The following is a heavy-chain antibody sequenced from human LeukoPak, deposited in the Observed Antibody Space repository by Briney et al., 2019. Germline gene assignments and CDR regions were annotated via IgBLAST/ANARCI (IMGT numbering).Heavy chain of an antibody. D-gene: IGHD1-26*01. CDR2: MSFDGFSK. V-gene: IGHV3-30*04. CDR1: GIAFSNSI. CDR3: ARDGISGSYLAEFDY. Sequence: GGSLRLSCAASGIAFSNSIMHWVRQAPGKGLEWVSAMSFDGFSKYYADSLKGRLSISRDDSKSTVYLQMNSLRPEDTAVNYCARDGISGSYLAEFDYWGQGTLVTVSS. J-gene: IGHJ4*02.